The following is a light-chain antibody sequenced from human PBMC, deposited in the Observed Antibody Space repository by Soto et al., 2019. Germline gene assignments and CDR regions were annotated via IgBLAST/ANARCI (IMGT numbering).Light chain of an antibody. V-gene: IGLV2-14*01. CDR2: DVS. Sequence: QSALTQPASVSGSPGQSITISCTGTSSDVGGYNYVSWYQQQPGKAPKLMIYDVSNRPSGVSNRFSGSKSGNTASLTISGLQAEDEADYYCSSYTSSIWVFGGGTKLTVL. CDR3: SSYTSSIWV. CDR1: SSDVGGYNY. J-gene: IGLJ3*02.